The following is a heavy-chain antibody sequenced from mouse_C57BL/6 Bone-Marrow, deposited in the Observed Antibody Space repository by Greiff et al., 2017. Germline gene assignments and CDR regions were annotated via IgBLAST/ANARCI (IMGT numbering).Heavy chain of an antibody. CDR3: ARGHDYDVWYFDV. D-gene: IGHD2-4*01. CDR1: GYTFTSYW. Sequence: VQLQQPGAELVKPGASVKMSCKASGYTFTSYWITWVKQRPGQGLEWIGDIYPGSGSTNYNEKFKSKATLTVDTSSSTAYMQLSRLTSEDSAVYYCARGHDYDVWYFDVWGTGTTVTVSS. CDR2: IYPGSGST. J-gene: IGHJ1*03. V-gene: IGHV1-55*01.